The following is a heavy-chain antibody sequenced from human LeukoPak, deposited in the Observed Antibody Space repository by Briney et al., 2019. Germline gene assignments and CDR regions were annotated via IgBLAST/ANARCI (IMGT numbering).Heavy chain of an antibody. Sequence: ASVKVSCKASGYTFTGYYIHWVRQAPGQGLEWMGWINPNSGGTNYAQKFQGRVTMTRDTSISTAYMELSRLRSDDTAVYYCARDLGKTYYYDSSGYYYPNWFDPWGQGTLVTVSS. D-gene: IGHD3-22*01. CDR1: GYTFTGYY. J-gene: IGHJ5*02. CDR2: INPNSGGT. CDR3: ARDLGKTYYYDSSGYYYPNWFDP. V-gene: IGHV1-2*02.